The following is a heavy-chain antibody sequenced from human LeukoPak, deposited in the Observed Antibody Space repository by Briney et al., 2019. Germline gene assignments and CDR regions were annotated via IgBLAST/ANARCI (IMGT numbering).Heavy chain of an antibody. J-gene: IGHJ4*02. Sequence: PGGSLRPSCAASGFTFSSYAMSWVRQAPGQGLEWVSAISGSGGSTYYADSVKGRFTISRDNSKNTLYLQMNSLRAEDTAVYYCAKASITMVRGVIIRYYFDYWGQGTLVTVSS. CDR1: GFTFSSYA. CDR3: AKASITMVRGVIIRYYFDY. V-gene: IGHV3-23*01. CDR2: ISGSGGST. D-gene: IGHD3-10*01.